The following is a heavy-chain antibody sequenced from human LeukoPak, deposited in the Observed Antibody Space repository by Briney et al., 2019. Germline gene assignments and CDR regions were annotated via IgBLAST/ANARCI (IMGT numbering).Heavy chain of an antibody. CDR3: ARDFQAEPSSWFNNWFDP. CDR1: GGSISSYY. V-gene: IGHV4-4*07. J-gene: IGHJ5*02. D-gene: IGHD6-13*01. Sequence: ASETLSLTCTVSGGSISSYYWSWIRQPAGKGLEWIGRIYTSGSTNYNPSLKSRVTMSVDTSKNQFSLKLSSVTAADTAVYYCARDFQAEPSSWFNNWFDPWGQGTLVTVSS. CDR2: IYTSGST.